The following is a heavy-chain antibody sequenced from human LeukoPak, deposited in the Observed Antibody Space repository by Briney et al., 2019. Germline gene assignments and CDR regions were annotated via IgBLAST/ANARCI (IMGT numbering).Heavy chain of an antibody. V-gene: IGHV3-23*01. D-gene: IGHD6-19*01. CDR2: ILDSGAET. CDR1: GFTFSSFP. J-gene: IGHJ3*02. CDR3: AKRLFSSGWSAFGI. Sequence: GGSLRLSCAASGFTFSSFPMTWVRQAPGKGLEWVSAILDSGAETYYADSVKGRFTISRDNSKNMVHLQMNSLRVEDTAVYYCAKRLFSSGWSAFGIWGQGTMVTVSS.